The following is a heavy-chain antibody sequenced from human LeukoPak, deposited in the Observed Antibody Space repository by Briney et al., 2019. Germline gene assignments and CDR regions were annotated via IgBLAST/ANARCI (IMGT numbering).Heavy chain of an antibody. CDR2: ITASGGST. J-gene: IGHJ4*02. D-gene: IGHD3-9*01. V-gene: IGHV3-23*01. Sequence: GGSLRLSCAASGFTFSSYAMSWVRQAPGKGLQWVSAITASGGSTYYADSVKGRFTIPRDNSKNTLYLQMNGLRAEDTAVYYCAKAYLHYDILTGSDYWGQGTLVTVSS. CDR1: GFTFSSYA. CDR3: AKAYLHYDILTGSDY.